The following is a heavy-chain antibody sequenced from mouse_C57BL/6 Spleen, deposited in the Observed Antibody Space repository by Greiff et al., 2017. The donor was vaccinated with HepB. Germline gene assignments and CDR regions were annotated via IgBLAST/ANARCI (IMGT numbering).Heavy chain of an antibody. D-gene: IGHD2-1*01. CDR3: TTATTDGNYQSIFDY. J-gene: IGHJ2*01. CDR2: IDPEDVDT. CDR1: GFNIKDYY. Sequence: EVQLQQSGAELVRPGASVKLSCTASGFNIKDYYMHWVKQRPEQGLEWIGRIDPEDVDTEYALKFQGKATLTADKSSNTAYLQLSSLTSEDTAVYYCTTATTDGNYQSIFDYWGKGSTLTVST. V-gene: IGHV14-1*01.